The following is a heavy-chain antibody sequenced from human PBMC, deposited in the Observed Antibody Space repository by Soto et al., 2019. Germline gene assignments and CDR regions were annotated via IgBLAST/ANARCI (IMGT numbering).Heavy chain of an antibody. J-gene: IGHJ4*02. D-gene: IGHD6-19*01. Sequence: ASVTVSCKASGYTFTSYAMHWVRQAPGQRLEWMGWINAGHGNTKYSQKFQGRVTITRDTSASTAYMELSSLRSEDTAVYYCARSILPGYSSGEYWGQGTLVTDSS. CDR2: INAGHGNT. CDR3: ARSILPGYSSGEY. V-gene: IGHV1-3*01. CDR1: GYTFTSYA.